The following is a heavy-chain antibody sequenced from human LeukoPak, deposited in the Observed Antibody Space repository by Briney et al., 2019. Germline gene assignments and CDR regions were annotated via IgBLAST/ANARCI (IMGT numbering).Heavy chain of an antibody. D-gene: IGHD3-22*01. CDR1: GYTFTSYG. J-gene: IGHJ4*02. Sequence: ASVKVSCKASGYTFTSYGISWVRQAPGQGLEWMGWISAYNGNTNYAQKLQGRVTMTTDTSTSTAYMELRSLRSDDTAVYYCAGWVHYYDSSGYYPPSLDYWGQGTLVTVSS. CDR2: ISAYNGNT. V-gene: IGHV1-18*01. CDR3: AGWVHYYDSSGYYPPSLDY.